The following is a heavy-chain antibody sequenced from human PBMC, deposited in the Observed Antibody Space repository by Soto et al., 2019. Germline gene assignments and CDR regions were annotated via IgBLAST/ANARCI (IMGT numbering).Heavy chain of an antibody. V-gene: IGHV4-4*08. CDR1: GGSISGYP. Sequence: QVQLRESGPGLVKASETLSLTCTVSGGSISGYPWSWIRQTPGKGLEWIGYVYPSGSTDYNPSLKCPVTTSADTAKSHFSLSMSPVTASDTAIDYCARGLGTEVVDLWGQGAQVTVSS. CDR2: VYPSGST. J-gene: IGHJ5*02. D-gene: IGHD3-16*01. CDR3: ARGLGTEVVDL.